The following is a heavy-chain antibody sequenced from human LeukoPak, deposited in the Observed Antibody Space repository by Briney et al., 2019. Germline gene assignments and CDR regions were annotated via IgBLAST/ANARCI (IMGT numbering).Heavy chain of an antibody. CDR1: GGSFSGYY. D-gene: IGHD1-1*01. J-gene: IGHJ4*02. CDR2: IHHSGST. CDR3: ASVAVTTPMKDSYFDY. V-gene: IGHV4-34*01. Sequence: SETLSLTCAVYGGSFSGYYWSWIRQPPGKGLECIGEIHHSGSTNYNPSLKSRVTISVDTSKNQFSLKLSSVTAADTAVYYCASVAVTTPMKDSYFDYWGQGTLVTVSS.